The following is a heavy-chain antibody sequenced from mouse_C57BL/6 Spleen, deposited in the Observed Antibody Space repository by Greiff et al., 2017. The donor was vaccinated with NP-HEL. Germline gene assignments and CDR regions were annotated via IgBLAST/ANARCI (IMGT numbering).Heavy chain of an antibody. Sequence: DVKLQESGPGMVKPSQSLSLTCTVTGYSITSGYDWHWIRHFPGNKLEWMGYISYSGSTNYNPSLKSRISITHDTTKNHFFLKLNSVTTEDTATYYWAREGYYGYAMDYWGQGTSVTVSS. V-gene: IGHV3-1*01. D-gene: IGHD1-1*01. J-gene: IGHJ4*01. CDR3: AREGYYGYAMDY. CDR1: GYSITSGYD. CDR2: ISYSGST.